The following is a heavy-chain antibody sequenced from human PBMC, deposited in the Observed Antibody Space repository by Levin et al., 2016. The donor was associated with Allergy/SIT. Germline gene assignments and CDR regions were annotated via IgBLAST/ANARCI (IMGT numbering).Heavy chain of an antibody. CDR2: IYWDDDK. Sequence: SGPTLVKPTQTLTLTCTFSGFSLSTSGVGVGWIRQPPGRALEWLALIYWDDDKRYSPSLKSRLTITKDTSKNQVVLTMTNMDPVDTATYYCASFPYGSGSYNKYYYYGMDVWGQGTTVTVSS. D-gene: IGHD3-10*01. CDR3: ASFPYGSGSYNKYYYYGMDV. J-gene: IGHJ6*02. V-gene: IGHV2-5*02. CDR1: GFSLSTSGVG.